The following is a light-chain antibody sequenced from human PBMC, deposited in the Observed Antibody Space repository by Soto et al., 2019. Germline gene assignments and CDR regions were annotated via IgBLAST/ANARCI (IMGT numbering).Light chain of an antibody. Sequence: EIVLTQSPAPLSLSPGERATLSCRAGQSVSNYLAWYQQKPGQAPRLLIYDSPERATGVPARFSGSGSGTDFTLTISSLEPEDFAVYYCQQRSNWPQNTFGQGTKLEIK. CDR1: QSVSNY. J-gene: IGKJ2*01. CDR3: QQRSNWPQNT. CDR2: DSP. V-gene: IGKV3-11*01.